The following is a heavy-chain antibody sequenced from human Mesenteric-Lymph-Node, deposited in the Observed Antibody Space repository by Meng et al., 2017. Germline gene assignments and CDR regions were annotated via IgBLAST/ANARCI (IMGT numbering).Heavy chain of an antibody. CDR2: TSHSGST. D-gene: IGHD5-12*01. V-gene: IGHV4-4*02. CDR3: ARHDGGYGDYFDH. Sequence: VQVPESGPRLVKPAETLSLTCAVSCGSISRSGWWRWVRQPPGKGLEWIVETSHSGSTNYSPSLKSRVTISVDTSKNQFSLKLSSVTATDTAVYYCARHDGGYGDYFDHWGQGTLVTVSS. J-gene: IGHJ4*02. CDR1: CGSISRSGW.